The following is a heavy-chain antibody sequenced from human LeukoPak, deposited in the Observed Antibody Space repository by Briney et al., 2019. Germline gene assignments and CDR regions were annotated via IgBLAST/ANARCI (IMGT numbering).Heavy chain of an antibody. Sequence: GGSLRLSCAASGFTFSSYAMSWVRQAPGKGLEWVSAISGSGGSTYYADSVKGRFTISRDDSKNTLYLQMNSLRAEDTAVYYCARALRIAAAALYFDYWGQGTLVTVSS. V-gene: IGHV3-23*01. CDR1: GFTFSSYA. J-gene: IGHJ4*02. D-gene: IGHD6-13*01. CDR2: ISGSGGST. CDR3: ARALRIAAAALYFDY.